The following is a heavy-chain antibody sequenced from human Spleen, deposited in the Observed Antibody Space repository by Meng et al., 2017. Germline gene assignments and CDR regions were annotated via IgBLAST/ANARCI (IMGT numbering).Heavy chain of an antibody. V-gene: IGHV1-18*01. D-gene: IGHD2-2*01. CDR2: INTYNGKT. Sequence: QGQLVQSGAGVKEPWGSVKVSCEASGYTLSSDGFSWVRQAHGQGLEWLGWINTYNGKTDYAQKFQGRITMTTDTFTSTVYMELRSLRSDDTAVYYCARGARSSLPDYWGQGTLVTVSS. J-gene: IGHJ4*02. CDR3: ARGARSSLPDY. CDR1: GYTLSSDG.